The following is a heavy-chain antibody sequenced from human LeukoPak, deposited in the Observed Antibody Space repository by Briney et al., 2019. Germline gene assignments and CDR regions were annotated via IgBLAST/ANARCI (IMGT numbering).Heavy chain of an antibody. CDR2: LYPGDSDT. V-gene: IGHV5-51*01. J-gene: IGHJ4*02. CDR1: GYTFSGDW. CDR3: ARRLSTIAAAAANDY. D-gene: IGHD6-13*01. Sequence: GESLKISCKASGYTFSGDWIGWVRQMSGKGLESMAILYPGDSDTKYNAPFQGQVTISADKSISTAYLQWSSLEAPDTAMYYCARRLSTIAAAAANDYWGQGTLVTVSS.